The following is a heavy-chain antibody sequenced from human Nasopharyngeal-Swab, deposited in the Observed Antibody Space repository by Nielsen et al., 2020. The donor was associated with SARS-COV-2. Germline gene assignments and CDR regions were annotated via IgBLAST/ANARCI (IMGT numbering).Heavy chain of an antibody. V-gene: IGHV3-48*04. CDR1: GFTFSSYS. CDR2: ISSSSSTI. J-gene: IGHJ4*02. CDR3: ARPSGSYYDLGVDY. D-gene: IGHD1-26*01. Sequence: GESLKISCAASGFTFSSYSMNWVRQAPGKGLEWVSYISSSSSTIYYADSVKGRFTISRDNAKNSLYLQMNSLRAEDTAVYYCARPSGSYYDLGVDYWGQGTLVTVSS.